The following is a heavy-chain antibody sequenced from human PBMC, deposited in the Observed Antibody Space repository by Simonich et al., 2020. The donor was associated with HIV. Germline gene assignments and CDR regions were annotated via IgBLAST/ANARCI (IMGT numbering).Heavy chain of an antibody. D-gene: IGHD4-17*01. CDR3: ARAPDYGANVYFDY. CDR1: RGSISRYY. CDR2: ICDNGHT. V-gene: IGHV4-59*01. J-gene: IGHJ4*02. Sequence: QVQLQESGPGLVKPSETLSLTCSVSRGSISRYYWSWIRQPPGKGLEWIGDICDNGHTNYNPSLKSRVTISVDTSKNQFSLKLNSVTSVDTAVYYCARAPDYGANVYFDYWGQGTLVTVSS.